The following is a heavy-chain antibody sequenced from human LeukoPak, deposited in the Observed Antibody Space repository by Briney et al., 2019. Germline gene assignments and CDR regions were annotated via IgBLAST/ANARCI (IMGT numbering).Heavy chain of an antibody. V-gene: IGHV1-18*01. Sequence: XKASGYTFTSYGISWVRQAPGQGLEWMGWISAYNGNKNYAQKLQGRVNMTTDTSTSTAYMELRSLRSDDTAVYYCARHHRVTTSDYWGQGTLVTVSS. CDR3: ARHHRVTTSDY. CDR1: GYTFTSYG. D-gene: IGHD4-17*01. CDR2: ISAYNGNK. J-gene: IGHJ4*02.